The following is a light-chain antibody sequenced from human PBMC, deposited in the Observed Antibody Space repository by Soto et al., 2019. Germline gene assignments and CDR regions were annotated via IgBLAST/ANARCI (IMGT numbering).Light chain of an antibody. J-gene: IGKJ1*01. CDR2: KAS. V-gene: IGKV1-5*03. CDR3: QHYNSFPWT. CDR1: QSISDW. Sequence: DIQMTQSPFTLSASVGDRVTITCRASQSISDWVAWYQQKPGKAPKLLIYKASTLGSRGHSRFSGSGSGTDFTITISSLQADYFASYYCQHYNSFPWTCGQGAKVEIK.